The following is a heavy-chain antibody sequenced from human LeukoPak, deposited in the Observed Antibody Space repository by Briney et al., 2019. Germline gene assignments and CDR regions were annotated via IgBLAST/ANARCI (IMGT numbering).Heavy chain of an antibody. V-gene: IGHV1-58*02. CDR2: IVVGSGNT. Sequence: GASEKVSCKASGFTFTSSAMQWVRHARGQRLEWIGWIVVGSGNTNYAQKFQERVTITRDMSTSTAYMELSSLRSEDTAVYYCAADPVGGYVADAFDIWGQGTMVTVST. J-gene: IGHJ3*02. D-gene: IGHD5-12*01. CDR1: GFTFTSSA. CDR3: AADPVGGYVADAFDI.